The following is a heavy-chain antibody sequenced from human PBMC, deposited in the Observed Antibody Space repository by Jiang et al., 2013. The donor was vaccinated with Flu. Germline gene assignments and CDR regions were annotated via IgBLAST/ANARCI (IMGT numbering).Heavy chain of an antibody. CDR2: INWNGGST. V-gene: IGHV3-20*03. D-gene: IGHD2-15*01. Sequence: TFDDYGMSWVRQAPGKGLEWVSGINWNGGSTGYADSVKGRFTISRDNAKNSLYLQMNSLRAEDTALYYCARDREYCSGGSCYFDYWGQGTLVTVSS. CDR3: ARDREYCSGGSCYFDY. CDR1: TFDDYG. J-gene: IGHJ4*02.